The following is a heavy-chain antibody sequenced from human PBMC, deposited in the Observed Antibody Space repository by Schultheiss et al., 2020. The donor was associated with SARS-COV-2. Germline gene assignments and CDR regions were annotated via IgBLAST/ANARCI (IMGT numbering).Heavy chain of an antibody. CDR2: INPSGGST. J-gene: IGHJ6*02. CDR1: GYTFTSYY. Sequence: ASVKVSCKASGYTFTSYYMHWVRQAPGQGLEWMGIINPSGGSTSYAQKFQGRVTMTSDTSTSTVYMELSSLRSEDTAVYYCARAPVYDFWSGYYNREGALDVWGQGTTVTVSS. D-gene: IGHD3-3*01. V-gene: IGHV1-46*01. CDR3: ARAPVYDFWSGYYNREGALDV.